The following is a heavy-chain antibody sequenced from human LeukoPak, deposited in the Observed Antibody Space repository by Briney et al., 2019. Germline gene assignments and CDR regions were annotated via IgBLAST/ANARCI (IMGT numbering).Heavy chain of an antibody. CDR3: ARPQWQDTMGPWFDP. D-gene: IGHD3-10*01. CDR2: THYTGNT. V-gene: IGHV4-59*13. Sequence: KASETLSPTCTVFGGSITNNYWSWIRQPPGKGLEWIAYTHYTGNTNYNPSLKSRVSTSVDMSKNQFSLKLSSVTAADTAVYYCARPQWQDTMGPWFDPWGQGTLVTVST. CDR1: GGSITNNY. J-gene: IGHJ5*01.